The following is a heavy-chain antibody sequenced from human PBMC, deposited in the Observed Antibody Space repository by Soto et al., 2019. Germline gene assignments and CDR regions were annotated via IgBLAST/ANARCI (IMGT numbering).Heavy chain of an antibody. CDR1: GFTFSDYA. Sequence: WGSLRLSCAASGFTFSDYAMTWVHQAPGKGLEWVSGISGSGGSTYYADSVKGRFTISRDNSKNTLYLQMNSLRAEDTAVYYCAKDRVLYYWGQGTLVTVSS. V-gene: IGHV3-23*01. J-gene: IGHJ4*02. CDR2: ISGSGGST. CDR3: AKDRVLYY.